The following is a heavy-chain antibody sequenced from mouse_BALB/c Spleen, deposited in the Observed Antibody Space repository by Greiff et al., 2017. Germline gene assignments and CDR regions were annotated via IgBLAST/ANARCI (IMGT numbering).Heavy chain of an antibody. V-gene: IGHV5-6-3*01. CDR2: INSNGGST. Sequence: EVKLVESGGGLVQPGGSLKLSCAASGFTFSSYGMSWVRQTPDKRLELVATINSNGGSTYYPDSVKGRFTISRDNAKNTLYLQMSSLKSEDTAMYYCARGFTTAVGYYFDDWGQGTTLTVSS. J-gene: IGHJ2*01. D-gene: IGHD1-1*01. CDR3: ARGFTTAVGYYFDD. CDR1: GFTFSSYG.